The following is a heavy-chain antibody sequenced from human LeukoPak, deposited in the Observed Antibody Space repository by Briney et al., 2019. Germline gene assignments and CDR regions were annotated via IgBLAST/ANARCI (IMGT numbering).Heavy chain of an antibody. D-gene: IGHD6-13*01. CDR2: IDTTSSTI. CDR3: ARVKLWGYSSSWYNDY. CDR1: GFTFSSYG. V-gene: IGHV3-48*04. Sequence: PGGSLRLSCAASGFTFSSYGMHWVRQAPGKGLEWVSYIDTTSSTIYYADSVKGRFTISRDSAENSLYLQMNNLRAEDTAVYYCARVKLWGYSSSWYNDYWGQGTLVTVSS. J-gene: IGHJ4*02.